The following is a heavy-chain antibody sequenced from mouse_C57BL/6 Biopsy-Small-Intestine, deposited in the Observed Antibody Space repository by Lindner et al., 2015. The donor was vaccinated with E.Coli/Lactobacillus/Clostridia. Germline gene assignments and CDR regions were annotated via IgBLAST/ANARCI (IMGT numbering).Heavy chain of an antibody. V-gene: IGHV1-82*01. CDR1: GYAFSSSW. CDR2: FYPGSGSI. D-gene: IGHD1-1*01. J-gene: IGHJ1*03. CDR3: ARDYGSSFSYWYFDV. Sequence: VQLQESGPELVKPGASVKISCKASGYAFSSSWMNWVKQRSGQGLEWIGWFYPGSGSIKYNEKFKGKATLTADKSSSTAYMQLSSLTSEDSAVYFCARDYGSSFSYWYFDVWGTGTTVTVSS.